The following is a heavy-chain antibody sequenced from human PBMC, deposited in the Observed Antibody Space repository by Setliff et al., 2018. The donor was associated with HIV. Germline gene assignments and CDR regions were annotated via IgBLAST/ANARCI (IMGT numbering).Heavy chain of an antibody. CDR2: INHSGST. D-gene: IGHD2-15*01. J-gene: IGHJ6*02. V-gene: IGHV4-34*01. Sequence: PSETLSLTCAVYGGSFSGYYWSWIRQPPGKGLEWIGEINHSGSTNYNPSLKSRVTISVDTSKNQFSLKLSSVTAADTAVYYCARGRVAVVKGYYYYYYGMDVWGQGTTVTVS. CDR3: ARGRVAVVKGYYYYYYGMDV. CDR1: GGSFSGYY.